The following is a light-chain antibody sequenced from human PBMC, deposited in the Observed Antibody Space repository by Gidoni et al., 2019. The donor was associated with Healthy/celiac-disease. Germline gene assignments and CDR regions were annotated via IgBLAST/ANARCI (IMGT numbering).Light chain of an antibody. Sequence: SSELTQDPAVAVALGQTVRITCQGDSLRSYYASWYQQKPGQAPVLVIYGKNNRPSGIPDRFSGSSSGNTASLTITGAQAEDEADYSCNSRDSSGHHLVFGGGTKLTVL. CDR3: NSRDSSGHHLV. CDR2: GKN. J-gene: IGLJ2*01. V-gene: IGLV3-19*01. CDR1: SLRSYY.